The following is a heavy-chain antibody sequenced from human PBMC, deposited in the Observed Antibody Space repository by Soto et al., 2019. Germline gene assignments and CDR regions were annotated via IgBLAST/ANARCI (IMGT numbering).Heavy chain of an antibody. Sequence: QVQLQQWGAGLLKPSETLSLTCAVYGGSFSGYYWSWIRQPPGKGLEWIGEINHSGSTNYNPSLKSRITISGDTSKNQSSLKLSSVTAADTAVYYCARVVGSWPHNWFDPWGQGSLVIVSS. CDR3: ARVVGSWPHNWFDP. CDR1: GGSFSGYY. V-gene: IGHV4-34*01. J-gene: IGHJ5*02. D-gene: IGHD6-13*01. CDR2: INHSGST.